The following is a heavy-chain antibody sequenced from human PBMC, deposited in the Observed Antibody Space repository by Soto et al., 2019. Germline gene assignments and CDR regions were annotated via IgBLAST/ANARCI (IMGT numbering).Heavy chain of an antibody. Sequence: ASVKVSCKASGYTFTGYYMHWVRQAPGQGLEWMGWINPNSGGTNYAQKFQGWVTMTRDTSISTAYMELSRLRSDDTAVYYCARWWRDGYNLYYYGIDVWGQGTTVTVSS. CDR2: INPNSGGT. D-gene: IGHD5-12*01. J-gene: IGHJ6*02. V-gene: IGHV1-2*04. CDR3: ARWWRDGYNLYYYGIDV. CDR1: GYTFTGYY.